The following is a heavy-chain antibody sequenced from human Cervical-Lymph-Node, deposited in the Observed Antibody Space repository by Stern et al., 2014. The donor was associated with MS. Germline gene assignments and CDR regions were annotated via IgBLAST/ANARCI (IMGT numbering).Heavy chain of an antibody. CDR2: IYPVASDT. CDR1: GYSFTLYW. V-gene: IGHV5-51*01. CDR3: AALVRGSYFY. J-gene: IGHJ4*02. D-gene: IGHD1-26*01. Sequence: EEQLEESGAEMKKPGESLKISCKGSGYSFTLYWIRWVRQMPGQGLEWMGIIYPVASDTRYSPSFQGQVTISADKSISPAYLQWSSLKASDTAMYYCAALVRGSYFYWGQGTLVTVSS.